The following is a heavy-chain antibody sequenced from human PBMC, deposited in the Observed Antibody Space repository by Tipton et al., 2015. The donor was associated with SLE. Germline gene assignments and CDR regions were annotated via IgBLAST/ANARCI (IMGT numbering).Heavy chain of an antibody. J-gene: IGHJ6*02. CDR1: GYTFTSYG. CDR3: ARDCSGGSCAQGSYYYGMDV. D-gene: IGHD2-15*01. Sequence: QLVQSGAEVKKPGASVKVSCKASGYTFTSYGISWERQAPGQGLEWMGWISAYNGNTNYAQKLQGRVTMTTDTSTSTAYMELRSMRSDDTAVYYCARDCSGGSCAQGSYYYGMDVWGQGTTVTVSS. CDR2: ISAYNGNT. V-gene: IGHV1-18*01.